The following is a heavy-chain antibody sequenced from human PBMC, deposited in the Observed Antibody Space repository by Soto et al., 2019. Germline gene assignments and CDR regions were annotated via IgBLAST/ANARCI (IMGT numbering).Heavy chain of an antibody. V-gene: IGHV3-30*18. CDR1: GFTFSSYG. D-gene: IGHD2-2*01. CDR2: ISYDGSNK. Sequence: GGSLRLSCAASGFTFSSYGMHWVRQAPGKGLEWVAVISYDGSNKYYADSVKGRFTISRDNSKNTLYLQMNSLRAEDTAVYYCAKDLVPAADRGIYYYYYMDVWGKGTTVTVSS. J-gene: IGHJ6*03. CDR3: AKDLVPAADRGIYYYYYMDV.